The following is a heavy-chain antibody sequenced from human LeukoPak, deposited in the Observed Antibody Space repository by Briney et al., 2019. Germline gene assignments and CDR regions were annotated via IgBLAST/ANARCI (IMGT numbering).Heavy chain of an antibody. CDR2: IYYTGRS. CDR1: AASIIHEHYY. D-gene: IGHD2-21*02. J-gene: IGHJ4*02. Sequence: SETLSLTCTVSAASIIHEHYYWGWLRQPPGKGLEWIGTIYYTGRSYYNPSLTSRVAMSADTSKNQFSLRLNSVTAADTAVYYFARQRGQAGDPVGYWGQGTLVTVSS. V-gene: IGHV4-39*07. CDR3: ARQRGQAGDPVGY.